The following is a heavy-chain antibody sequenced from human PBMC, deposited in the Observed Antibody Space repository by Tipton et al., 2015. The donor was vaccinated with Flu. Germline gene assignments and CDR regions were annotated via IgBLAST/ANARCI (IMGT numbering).Heavy chain of an antibody. Sequence: QLVQSGAEVKKPGASVKVSCKASGFTFTGYYMHWVRQAPGQGLEWMGRINPNSGGTNYAQKFQGRVTMTRDTSISTAYMELSRLRSDDTAVYYWARDPSSGSYYDDGYWGQGTLVTVSS. CDR1: GFTFTGYY. CDR3: ARDPSSGSYYDDGY. J-gene: IGHJ4*02. D-gene: IGHD1-26*01. V-gene: IGHV1-2*06. CDR2: INPNSGGT.